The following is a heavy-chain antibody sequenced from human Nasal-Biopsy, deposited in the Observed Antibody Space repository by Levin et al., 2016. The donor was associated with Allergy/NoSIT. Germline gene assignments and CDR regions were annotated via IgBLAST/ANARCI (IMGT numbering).Heavy chain of an antibody. Sequence: SETLSLTCTVSGGSISSSNYYWAWIRQPPGKGLEWIESIYFGGNTYSNPSLKSRVTISVDTSKNHLSLRLTSVTAADTAVYYCARQKRGTIWFGELPNYFDPWGQGTLVTVAS. CDR3: ARQKRGTIWFGELPNYFDP. CDR1: GGSISSSNYY. V-gene: IGHV4-39*01. J-gene: IGHJ5*02. CDR2: IYFGGNT. D-gene: IGHD3-10*01.